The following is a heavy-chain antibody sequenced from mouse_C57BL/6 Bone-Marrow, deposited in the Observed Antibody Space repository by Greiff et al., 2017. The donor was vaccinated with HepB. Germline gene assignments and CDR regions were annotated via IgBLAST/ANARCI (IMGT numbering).Heavy chain of an antibody. CDR1: GYTFTDYY. J-gene: IGHJ2*01. V-gene: IGHV1-26*01. CDR2: INPNNGGT. CDR3: ARWDGYGDY. Sequence: EVQLQQSGPELVKPGASVKISCKASGYTFTDYYMNWVKQSHGKSLEWIGDINPNNGGTSYNQKFKGKATLTVDKSSSTAYMELRSLTSEDSAVYYCARWDGYGDYWGQGTTLTVSS. D-gene: IGHD2-2*01.